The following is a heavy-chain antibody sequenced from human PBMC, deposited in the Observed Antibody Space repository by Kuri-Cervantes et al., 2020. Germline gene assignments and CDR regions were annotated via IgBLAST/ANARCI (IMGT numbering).Heavy chain of an antibody. CDR2: INPDTGGT. J-gene: IGHJ6*03. V-gene: IGHV1-2*04. CDR3: ARSRGDYDFWSGYNNYYYYMDV. Sequence: ASVKVSCKASGYTFASYDINWVRQAPGQGLEWMGWINPDTGGTNYAQKFQGWVTMTRDTSISTAYMELSRLRSDDTAVYYCARSRGDYDFWSGYNNYYYYMDVWGKGTTVTVSS. D-gene: IGHD3-3*01. CDR1: GYTFASYD.